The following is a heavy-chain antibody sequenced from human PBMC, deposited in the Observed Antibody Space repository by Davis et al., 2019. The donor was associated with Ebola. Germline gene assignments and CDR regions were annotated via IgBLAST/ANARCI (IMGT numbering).Heavy chain of an antibody. Sequence: KVSCKGSGYTFTSYWIAWVRQMPGKGLEWMGIIYPGDSITRYSPSFQGQVTMSADKSISTAYLQWSRLRASDTAMYYCARLGYCSGGSCFRYNWFDPWGQGTLVTVSS. J-gene: IGHJ5*02. CDR3: ARLGYCSGGSCFRYNWFDP. D-gene: IGHD2-15*01. CDR1: GYTFTSYW. V-gene: IGHV5-51*01. CDR2: IYPGDSIT.